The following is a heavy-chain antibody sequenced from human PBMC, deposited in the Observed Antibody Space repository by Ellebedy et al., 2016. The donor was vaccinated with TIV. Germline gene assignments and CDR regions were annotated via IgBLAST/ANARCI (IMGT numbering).Heavy chain of an antibody. J-gene: IGHJ6*02. D-gene: IGHD3-10*01. CDR3: ARGWFGSGMGV. CDR1: GDSVSTGIG. V-gene: IGHV6-1*01. Sequence: SQTLSLTCVIPGDSVSTGIGWNWIRQCPSRGLEWLGRTYYRSKWNNDYAVSLKSRITINPDTSKNLFSLQLNSVTPEDTAVYYCARGWFGSGMGVWGQGTTVTVSS. CDR2: TYYRSKWNN.